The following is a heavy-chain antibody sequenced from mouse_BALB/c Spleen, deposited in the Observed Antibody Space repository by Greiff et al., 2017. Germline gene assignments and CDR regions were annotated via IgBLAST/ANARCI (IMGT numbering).Heavy chain of an antibody. CDR2: ISSGGGST. V-gene: IGHV5-12-1*01. Sequence: EVQVVESGGGLVKPGGSLKLSCAASGFAFSSYDMSWVRQTPEKRLEWVAYISSGGGSTYYPDTVKGRFTISRDNAKNTLYLQMSSLKSEDTAMYYCASPSYDYDGVFDYWGQGTTLTVSS. J-gene: IGHJ2*01. D-gene: IGHD2-4*01. CDR1: GFAFSSYD. CDR3: ASPSYDYDGVFDY.